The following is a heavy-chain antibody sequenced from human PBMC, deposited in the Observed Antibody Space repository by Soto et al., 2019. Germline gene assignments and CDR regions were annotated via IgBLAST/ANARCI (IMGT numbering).Heavy chain of an antibody. CDR2: IRSGRDT. CDR1: GFTFSNYY. Sequence: GGSLRLSCAVSGFTFSNYYIHWVRQAPGKGLEWVSSIRSGRDTFYADSVKGRFSISRDDATSSVSLQMNSLRGEDTAVYFCAREETAWPLAYGLDVWGQGTTVTVSS. CDR3: AREETAWPLAYGLDV. J-gene: IGHJ6*02. D-gene: IGHD2-21*02. V-gene: IGHV3-21*01.